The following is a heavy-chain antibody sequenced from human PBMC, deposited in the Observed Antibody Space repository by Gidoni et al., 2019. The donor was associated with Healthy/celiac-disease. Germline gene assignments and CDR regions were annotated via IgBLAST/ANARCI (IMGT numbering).Heavy chain of an antibody. CDR2: IKQDGSEK. CDR1: GFTFSSYW. V-gene: IGHV3-7*04. J-gene: IGHJ5*02. CDR3: AREAAVALNSKLNWFDP. D-gene: IGHD6-19*01. Sequence: EVQLVESGGGLVQPGGSLRLSCAASGFTFSSYWMSWVRQAPGKGREWVANIKQDGSEKYYVDSVKGRFTISRDNAKNSLYLQMNSLRAEDTAVYYCAREAAVALNSKLNWFDPWGQGTLVTVSS.